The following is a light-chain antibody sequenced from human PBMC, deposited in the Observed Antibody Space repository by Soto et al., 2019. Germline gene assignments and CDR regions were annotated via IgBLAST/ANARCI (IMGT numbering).Light chain of an antibody. Sequence: IQMTQSPSSVSASVGDRVTITCRASQGISRWLAWYQQKPGKAPKLLTYTASKLQSGVPSRFSGSGSGADFTLTISSLQPEDFATYYCQQSYKTPHTFGQGTKLETK. J-gene: IGKJ2*01. CDR2: TAS. CDR3: QQSYKTPHT. CDR1: QGISRW. V-gene: IGKV1-12*01.